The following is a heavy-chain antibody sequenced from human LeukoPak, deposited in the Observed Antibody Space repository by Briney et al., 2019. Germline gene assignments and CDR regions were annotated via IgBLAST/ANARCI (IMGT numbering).Heavy chain of an antibody. CDR3: ARYCSGGSCYNWFDP. V-gene: IGHV4-59*08. Sequence: SETLSLTCTVSGGSISSYYWSWIRQPPGKGLEWIGYIYYSGSTNYNPSLKSRVTISVDTSKNQFSLKLSSVAAADTAVYYCARYCSGGSCYNWFDPWGQGTLVTVSS. CDR2: IYYSGST. J-gene: IGHJ5*02. D-gene: IGHD2-15*01. CDR1: GGSISSYY.